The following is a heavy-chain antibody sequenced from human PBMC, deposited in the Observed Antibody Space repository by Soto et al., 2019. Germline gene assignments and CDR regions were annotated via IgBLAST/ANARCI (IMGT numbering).Heavy chain of an antibody. CDR2: IYHSGST. D-gene: IGHD1-7*01. Sequence: QVQLQESGPGLVKPSGTLSLTCAVSGGSISSSHWWSWVRQPPGQGLEWIGEIYHSGSTNYNPSLKSRVPISVDKSTSQFSRNLNSVTAADTAVYYCARKYNWNYIGGWFDPWGQGTLVTVSS. V-gene: IGHV4-4*02. CDR1: GGSISSSHW. J-gene: IGHJ5*02. CDR3: ARKYNWNYIGGWFDP.